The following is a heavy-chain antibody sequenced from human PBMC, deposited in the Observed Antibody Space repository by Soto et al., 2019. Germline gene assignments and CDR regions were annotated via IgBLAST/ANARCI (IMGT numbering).Heavy chain of an antibody. CDR1: GFTFSDYY. CDR3: ARDDRSWESSGWFDP. CDR2: ISSSGSTI. D-gene: IGHD3-10*01. Sequence: GGSLRLSCAASGFTFSDYYMSWIRQAPGKGLEWVSYISSSGSTIYYADSVKGRFTISRDNAKNSLYLQMNSLRAEDTAVYYCARDDRSWESSGWFDPWGQGTLVTVSS. V-gene: IGHV3-11*01. J-gene: IGHJ5*02.